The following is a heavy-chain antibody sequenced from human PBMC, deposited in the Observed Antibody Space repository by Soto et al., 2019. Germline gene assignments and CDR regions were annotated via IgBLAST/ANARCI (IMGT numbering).Heavy chain of an antibody. V-gene: IGHV4-30-4*01. J-gene: IGHJ6*02. CDR2: IYYSGST. D-gene: IGHD4-17*01. CDR1: GGSISSCDHY. Sequence: PSETLSLTCTVSGGSISSCDHYWSWIRQPRWKGLEWIGYIYYSGSTYYNPSLKSRVTISVDTSKNQFSLKLSSVTAADTAVYYCARDYTVTTNYYYYGMDVWGQGTTVTVS. CDR3: ARDYTVTTNYYYYGMDV.